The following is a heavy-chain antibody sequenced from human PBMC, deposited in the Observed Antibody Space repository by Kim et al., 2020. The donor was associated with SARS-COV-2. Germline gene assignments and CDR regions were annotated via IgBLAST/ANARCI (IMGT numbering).Heavy chain of an antibody. CDR1: GGPISSGGYY. Sequence: TLSLTCTVSGGPISSGGYYWSWIRQHPGKGLEWIGYIYYSGSTYYNPSLKSRVTISVDTSKNQFSLKLSSVTAADTAVYYCASEGVVVAATQPRYCYYGMDVWGQGTTVTVSS. CDR3: ASEGVVVAATQPRYCYYGMDV. V-gene: IGHV4-31*03. J-gene: IGHJ6*02. D-gene: IGHD2-15*01. CDR2: IYYSGST.